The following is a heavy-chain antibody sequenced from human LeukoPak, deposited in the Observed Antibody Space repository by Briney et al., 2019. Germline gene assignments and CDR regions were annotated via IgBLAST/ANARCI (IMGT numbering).Heavy chain of an antibody. V-gene: IGHV4-59*12. Sequence: PSETLSLTCTVSSGSISSFYWSWIRQPPGKGLEWIGYIHYSGSTNYNPSLKSRVTISVDTSKNQFSLKLSSVTAADTAVYYCARERIDPYSSGGGHYGMDVWGQGTTVTVSS. CDR3: ARERIDPYSSGGGHYGMDV. CDR2: IHYSGST. D-gene: IGHD6-19*01. CDR1: SGSISSFY. J-gene: IGHJ6*02.